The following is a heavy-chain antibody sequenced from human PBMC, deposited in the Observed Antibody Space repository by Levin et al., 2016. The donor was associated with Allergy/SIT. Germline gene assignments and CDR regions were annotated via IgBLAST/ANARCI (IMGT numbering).Heavy chain of an antibody. Sequence: SETLSLTCTVSGGSISSYYWSWIRQPPGKGLEWIGYIYYSGSTYYNPSLKSRVTISVDTSKNQFSLKLSSVTAADTAVYYCARGGVWYSSGWYYGYWGQGTLVTVSS. V-gene: IGHV4-59*12. D-gene: IGHD6-19*01. CDR2: IYYSGST. J-gene: IGHJ4*02. CDR3: ARGGVWYSSGWYYGY. CDR1: GGSISSYY.